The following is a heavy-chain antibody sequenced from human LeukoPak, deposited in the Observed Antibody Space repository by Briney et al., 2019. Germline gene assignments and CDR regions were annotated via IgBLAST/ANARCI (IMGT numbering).Heavy chain of an antibody. J-gene: IGHJ4*01. D-gene: IGHD1-14*01. CDR3: ARERGEGSGSFDY. CDR2: IIPIIGTA. CDR1: GGTFISYA. Sequence: GSSVKVSCKASGGTFISYAISWVRQAPGQGLEWMGGIIPIIGTANYAQKFQGRVTITADESTSTAYMELSSLRSEDTAVYYCARERGEGSGSFDYGGHGTLVTVSS. V-gene: IGHV1-69*01.